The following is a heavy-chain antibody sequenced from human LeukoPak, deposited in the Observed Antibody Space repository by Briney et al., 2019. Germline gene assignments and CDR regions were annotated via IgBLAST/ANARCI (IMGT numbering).Heavy chain of an antibody. CDR2: IYYRGST. V-gene: IGHV4-59*01. CDR3: ARDSSPTQY. J-gene: IGHJ4*02. CDR1: GGSISSYY. Sequence: SGTLSLTCTVSGGSISSYYWSWIRQPPGKGLEWIGYIYYRGSTNYNPSLKSRVTISVDTSKNQFSLKLSSVTAADTAVYYCARDSSPTQYWGQGTLVTVSS.